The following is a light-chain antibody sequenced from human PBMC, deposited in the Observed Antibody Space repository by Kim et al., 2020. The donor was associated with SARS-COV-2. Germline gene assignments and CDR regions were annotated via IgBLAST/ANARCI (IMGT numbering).Light chain of an antibody. Sequence: EIVMTQSPATLSVSPGERATLSCRASQSVSSNVAWYQQKPGQAPRLLIYGASTRVTGIPDRFSGSGSGADFSLTISSLQSEDVGVYYCQQYDTWPPRTFAQGNKVDIK. CDR1: QSVSSN. CDR2: GAS. V-gene: IGKV3-15*01. J-gene: IGKJ1*01. CDR3: QQYDTWPPRT.